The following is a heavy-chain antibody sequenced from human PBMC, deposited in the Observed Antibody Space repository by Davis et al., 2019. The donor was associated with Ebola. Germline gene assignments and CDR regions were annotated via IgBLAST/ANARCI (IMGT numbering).Heavy chain of an antibody. Sequence: SETLSLTCSVSGGSIGSSNYYCSWLRQPPGKGLEWIGSLFYTGTTYFNPSLNSRVAVSVDTSRNHFSLKLSSVTATDTATYYCAIQVVEQTRIFDFWGQGTLVTVSS. CDR2: LFYTGTT. CDR1: GGSIGSSNYY. D-gene: IGHD2-15*01. CDR3: AIQVVEQTRIFDF. J-gene: IGHJ4*02. V-gene: IGHV4-39*02.